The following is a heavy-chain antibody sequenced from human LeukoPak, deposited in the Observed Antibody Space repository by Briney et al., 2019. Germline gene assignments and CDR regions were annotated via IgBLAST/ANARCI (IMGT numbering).Heavy chain of an antibody. J-gene: IGHJ3*02. D-gene: IGHD3-3*01. CDR3: ASVVGGYYPPVEGFDI. Sequence: GGSLRLSCAASGFTFSSCWMHWVRQAPGKGLVWVSRINSDGSTTNYADSAKGRFTISRDNAKNTLYLQMNSLRAEDTAVYFCASVVGGYYPPVEGFDIWGQGTMVTVSS. V-gene: IGHV3-74*01. CDR1: GFTFSSCW. CDR2: INSDGSTT.